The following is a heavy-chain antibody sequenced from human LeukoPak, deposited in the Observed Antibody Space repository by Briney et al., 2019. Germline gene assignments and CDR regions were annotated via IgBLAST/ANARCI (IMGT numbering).Heavy chain of an antibody. J-gene: IGHJ4*02. D-gene: IGHD3-10*01. CDR2: INHSGST. V-gene: IGHV4-34*01. CDR3: ARDVFGSGSYYFDY. Sequence: SETLSLTCAVYGGSFSGYYWSWIRQPPGKGLEWIGEINHSGSTNYNPSLKSRVTISVDTSKNQFSLKLSYVTAADTAVYYCARDVFGSGSYYFDYWGQGTLVTVSS. CDR1: GGSFSGYY.